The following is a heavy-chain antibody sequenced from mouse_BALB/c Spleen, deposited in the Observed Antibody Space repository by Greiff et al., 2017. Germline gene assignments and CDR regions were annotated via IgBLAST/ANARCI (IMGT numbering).Heavy chain of an antibody. CDR3: NEPYVQGAMDY. Sequence: EVQLQQSGAELVRSGASVKLSCTASGFNIKDYYMHWVKQRPEQGLEWIGWIDPENGDTEYAPKFQGKATMTADTSSNTAYLQLSSLTSEDTAVYYCNEPYVQGAMDYWGQGTSVTVSS. CDR1: GFNIKDYY. CDR2: IDPENGDT. J-gene: IGHJ4*01. V-gene: IGHV14-4*02.